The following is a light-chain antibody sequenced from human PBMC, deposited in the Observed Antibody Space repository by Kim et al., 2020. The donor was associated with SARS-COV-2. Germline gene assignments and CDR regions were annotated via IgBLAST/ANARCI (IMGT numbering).Light chain of an antibody. V-gene: IGLV3-1*01. CDR1: RLGEKF. J-gene: IGLJ2*01. Sequence: SYELTQPPSVSVSPGQTASIPCSGYRLGEKFASXYQQMPGQSPILVIYQDTQRAPGIPERFSGSNSGDTATLTIAGTQAMDEAHYYCQTWGTSVVFGGGT. CDR2: QDT. CDR3: QTWGTSVV.